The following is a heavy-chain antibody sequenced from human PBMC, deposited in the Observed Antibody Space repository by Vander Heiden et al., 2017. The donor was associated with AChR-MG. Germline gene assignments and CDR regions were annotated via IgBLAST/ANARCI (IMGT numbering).Heavy chain of an antibody. CDR3: ARPMTTGTDIYWYFDL. J-gene: IGHJ2*01. CDR2: ISSSSSTI. CDR1: GFTFTSYS. V-gene: IGHV3-48*02. D-gene: IGHD4-17*01. Sequence: EVQLVESGGGLVQPGGSLRLSCAAPGFTFTSYSMNWVRQAPGKGLEWVSYISSSSSTIYYADSVKGRFTISRDNAKNSRYLQMNSLREEETAVYYCARPMTTGTDIYWYFDLWGRVSLVTLSS.